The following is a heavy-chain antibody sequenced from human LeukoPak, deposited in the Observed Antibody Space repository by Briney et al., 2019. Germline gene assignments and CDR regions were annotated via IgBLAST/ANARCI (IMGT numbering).Heavy chain of an antibody. V-gene: IGHV3-23*01. D-gene: IGHD2-2*01. CDR2: ISGSGVST. CDR1: GFTFRSYA. CDR3: AKDPANQLLYPAHFSH. J-gene: IGHJ1*01. Sequence: GGSLRLSCAASGFTFRSYAMNWVRQAPGKGLEWVSAISGSGVSTSYADSVKGRFTISRDNSKNTLYLHMNSLRAEDTAIYSCAKDPANQLLYPAHFSHWGQGTLVTVSS.